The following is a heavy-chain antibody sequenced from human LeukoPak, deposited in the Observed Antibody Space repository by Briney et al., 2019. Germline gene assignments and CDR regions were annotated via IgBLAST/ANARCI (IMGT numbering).Heavy chain of an antibody. V-gene: IGHV3-30-3*01. J-gene: IGHJ6*02. D-gene: IGHD6-6*01. CDR2: ISYDGSNK. CDR1: GFTFSSYA. CDR3: ARDGYSSSHYYYYYGMDV. Sequence: GRSLRPSCAASGFTFSSYAMHWVRQAPGKGLEWVAVISYDGSNKYYADSVKGRFTISRDNSKNTLYLQMNSLRAEDTAVYYCARDGYSSSHYYYYYGMDVWGQGTTVTVSS.